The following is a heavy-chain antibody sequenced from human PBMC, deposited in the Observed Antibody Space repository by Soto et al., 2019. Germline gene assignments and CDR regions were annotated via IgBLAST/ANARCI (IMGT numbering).Heavy chain of an antibody. CDR3: ARGGSGSLNYYYGMDV. D-gene: IGHD3-10*01. V-gene: IGHV1-3*01. Sequence: ASVKVSCKASGYTFTSYAMRWVRQAPGQRLEWMGWINAGNGNTKYSQKFQGRVTITRDTSASTAYMELSSLRSEDTAVYYCARGGSGSLNYYYGMDVWGQGTTVTVSS. CDR2: INAGNGNT. J-gene: IGHJ6*02. CDR1: GYTFTSYA.